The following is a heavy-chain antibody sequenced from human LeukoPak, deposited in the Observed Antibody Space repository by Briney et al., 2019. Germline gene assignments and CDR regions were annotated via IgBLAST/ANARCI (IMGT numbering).Heavy chain of an antibody. J-gene: IGHJ4*02. CDR2: MSHSGNT. CDR1: GGSFSISNW. Sequence: SETLSLICAVSGGSFSISNWWSWARQPPGKGLEGIGYMSHSGNTYYNPSLTSRVIISVDRSKNQFSLQLASVTAADTAVYFCARDRRQAPAAIDYWGQGALVTVSS. D-gene: IGHD2-2*01. V-gene: IGHV4-4*02. CDR3: ARDRRQAPAAIDY.